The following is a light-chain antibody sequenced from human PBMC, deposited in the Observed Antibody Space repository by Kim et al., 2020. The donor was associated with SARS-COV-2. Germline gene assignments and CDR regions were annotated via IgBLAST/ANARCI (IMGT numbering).Light chain of an antibody. CDR3: AAWDDSLRGPV. V-gene: IGLV1-47*01. CDR2: RNN. J-gene: IGLJ3*02. Sequence: ELTQSPSASGTPGQRVSISCSGSGSNIGSNYVYWYQQLPGTAPKLLIYRNNQRPSGVPDRFSGSKSDTSASLAISGLRSEDESDYYCAAWDDSLRGPVFGGGTQLTVL. CDR1: GSNIGSNY.